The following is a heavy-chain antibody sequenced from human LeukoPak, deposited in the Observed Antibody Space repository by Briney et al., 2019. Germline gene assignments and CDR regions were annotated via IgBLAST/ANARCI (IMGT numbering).Heavy chain of an antibody. D-gene: IGHD3-22*01. CDR1: GFTFSTFP. CDR2: IQDDGATT. CDR3: ATQSITLAVVISPFDY. V-gene: IGHV3-30*02. Sequence: GGSLRLSCAASGFTFSTFPMHWVRQAPGKGLEWVALIQDDGATTNYADSVRGRFTISRDNSKSTVYLQMNSLKPDDTAVYYCATQSITLAVVISPFDYWGQGTLVTVSS. J-gene: IGHJ4*02.